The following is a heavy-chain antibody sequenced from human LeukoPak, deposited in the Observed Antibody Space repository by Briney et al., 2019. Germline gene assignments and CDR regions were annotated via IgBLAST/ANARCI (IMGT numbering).Heavy chain of an antibody. D-gene: IGHD6-6*01. CDR3: ARGGSSSSGVDY. CDR1: GFTFSTYA. V-gene: IGHV3-23*01. J-gene: IGHJ4*02. Sequence: PGGSLRLSCAASGFTFSTYAMSWVRQAPGKGLEWVSAISGSGGRSYYADSVKGRFTISRDNSKNTLYLQMNSLRAEDTAVYYCARGGSSSSGVDYWGQGTLVTVSS. CDR2: ISGSGGRS.